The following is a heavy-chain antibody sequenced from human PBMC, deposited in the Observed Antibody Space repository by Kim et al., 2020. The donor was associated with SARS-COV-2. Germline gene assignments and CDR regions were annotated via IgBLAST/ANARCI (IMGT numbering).Heavy chain of an antibody. V-gene: IGHV4-4*02. CDR3: ARVSSWPHFDY. J-gene: IGHJ4*02. D-gene: IGHD6-13*01. Sequence: TNYHPSLKSRVTISVDKSKNQFALKLSSVTAADTAVYYCARVSSWPHFDYWGQGTLVTVSS. CDR2: T.